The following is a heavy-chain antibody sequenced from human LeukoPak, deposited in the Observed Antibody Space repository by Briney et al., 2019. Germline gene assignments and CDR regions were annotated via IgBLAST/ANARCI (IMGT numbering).Heavy chain of an antibody. V-gene: IGHV3-74*01. J-gene: IGHJ4*02. Sequence: AGSLRLSCAASGFTFSSSWMHWVRQAPGKGLVWVSRINTDGRTTTYADSVKGRFTISRDNAKSTVYLQMNSLRPEDTALYYCAKSLGGQDYWGQGTLVTVSS. CDR2: INTDGRTT. CDR1: GFTFSSSW. CDR3: AKSLGGQDY.